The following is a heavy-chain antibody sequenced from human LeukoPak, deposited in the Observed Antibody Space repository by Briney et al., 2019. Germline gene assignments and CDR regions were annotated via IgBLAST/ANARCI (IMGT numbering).Heavy chain of an antibody. Sequence: PGGSLRLSCAASGFTFSDYYMSWIRQAPGKGLEWLAFISPSGGAIYYADSVKGRFTISRDNVKNSLYPQMNSLKAEDTAVYYCARGLFVAGSFFDSWGQGTLVTVSS. CDR3: ARGLFVAGSFFDS. CDR2: ISPSGGAI. J-gene: IGHJ4*03. D-gene: IGHD2-15*01. CDR1: GFTFSDYY. V-gene: IGHV3-11*04.